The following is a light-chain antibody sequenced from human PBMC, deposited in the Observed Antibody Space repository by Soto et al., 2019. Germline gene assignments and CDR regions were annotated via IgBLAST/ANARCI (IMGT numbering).Light chain of an antibody. CDR3: CSYAPSRTLL. V-gene: IGLV2-23*01. J-gene: IGLJ2*01. CDR2: EGN. CDR1: SSDVGTYNL. Sequence: QSALTQPASVSGSPGESITISCTGTSSDVGTYNLVSWYQQHPGRVPKLILYEGNKRPSGVSSRFSASNSGNTASLTISGLHAEDEADYFCCSYAPSRTLLFGGGTKLTVL.